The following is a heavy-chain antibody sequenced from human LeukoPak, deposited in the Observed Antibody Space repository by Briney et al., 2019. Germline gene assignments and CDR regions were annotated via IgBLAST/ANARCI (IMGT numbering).Heavy chain of an antibody. Sequence: SETLSLTCTVSGYSISSGYYWGWIRQPPGKGLEWIGSIYHSGSTYYNPSLKSRVTISVDTSKNQFSLKLSSVTAADTAVYYCATTTIRLGYWGQGTLVTVSS. D-gene: IGHD1-26*01. CDR3: ATTTIRLGY. V-gene: IGHV4-38-2*02. CDR1: GYSISSGYY. J-gene: IGHJ4*02. CDR2: IYHSGST.